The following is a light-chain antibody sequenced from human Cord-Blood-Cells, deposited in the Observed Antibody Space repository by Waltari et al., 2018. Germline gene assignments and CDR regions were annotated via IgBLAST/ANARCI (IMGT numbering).Light chain of an antibody. V-gene: IGLV1-44*01. CDR3: AAWDDSLNGVV. J-gene: IGLJ2*01. CDR1: SPNIGSNT. Sequence: QSVLTPPPSASGTPGKRVTISCSGSSPNIGSNTVNWYQQLPGTAPKLLIYRNNQRPSGVPDRFSGSKSGTSASLAISGLQAEDEADYYCAAWDDSLNGVVFGGGTKLTVL. CDR2: RNN.